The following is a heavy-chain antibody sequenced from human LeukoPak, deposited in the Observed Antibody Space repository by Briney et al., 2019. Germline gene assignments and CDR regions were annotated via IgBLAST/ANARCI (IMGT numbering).Heavy chain of an antibody. J-gene: IGHJ5*02. CDR1: GYTFTSYY. CDR3: AREPGLNYYDSSGYGWFDP. Sequence: ASVKVSCKASGYTFTSYYMHWVRQAPGQGLEWMGGIIPIFGTANYAQKFQGRVTITTDESTSTAYMELSSLRSEDTAVYYCAREPGLNYYDSSGYGWFDPWGQGTLVTVSS. V-gene: IGHV1-69*05. D-gene: IGHD3-22*01. CDR2: IIPIFGTA.